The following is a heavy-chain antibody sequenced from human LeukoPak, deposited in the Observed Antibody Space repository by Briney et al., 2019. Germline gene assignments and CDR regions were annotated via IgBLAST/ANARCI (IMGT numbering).Heavy chain of an antibody. CDR3: ARIGYNHYFDY. Sequence: ASVKVSCKASGYTFTDYYLHWVRQAPGQGLEWMGWINPNSGGTNYAQTFQGRVTMTRDTSITTAYLELSRLRSDDTAVYYCARIGYNHYFDYWGLGTLVTVSS. CDR1: GYTFTDYY. D-gene: IGHD5-24*01. J-gene: IGHJ4*02. V-gene: IGHV1-2*02. CDR2: INPNSGGT.